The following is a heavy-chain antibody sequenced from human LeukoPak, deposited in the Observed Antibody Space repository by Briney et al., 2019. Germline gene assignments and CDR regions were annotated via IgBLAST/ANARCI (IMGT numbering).Heavy chain of an antibody. CDR3: ARDSGSYRWFDP. D-gene: IGHD1-26*01. CDR1: GYSISSGYD. CDR2: IYYRRTT. Sequence: SETLSLTCTVSGYSISSGYDWGWIRQPPGKGLEWIGSIYYRRTTYYNPSLKSRVTISVDTSKNQFSLRLSSMTAADTAVYYCARDSGSYRWFDPWGQGTLVTVSS. V-gene: IGHV4-38-2*02. J-gene: IGHJ5*02.